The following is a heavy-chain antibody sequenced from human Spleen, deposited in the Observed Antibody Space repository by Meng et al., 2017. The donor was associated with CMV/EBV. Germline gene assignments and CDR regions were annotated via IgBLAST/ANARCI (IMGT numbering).Heavy chain of an antibody. CDR3: ARVRRIVVVPAAIHPYNWFDP. D-gene: IGHD2-2*01. Sequence: FSGYYWSWIRPPPGKGLEWIGEIHHSGSTNYNPSLKSRVTISVDTSKNQFSLKLSSVTAADTAVYYCARVRRIVVVPAAIHPYNWFDPWGQGTLVTVSS. V-gene: IGHV4-34*01. CDR2: IHHSGST. CDR1: FSGYY. J-gene: IGHJ5*02.